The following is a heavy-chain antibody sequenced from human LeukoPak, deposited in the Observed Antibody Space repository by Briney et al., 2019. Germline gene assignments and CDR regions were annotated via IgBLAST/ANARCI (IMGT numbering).Heavy chain of an antibody. V-gene: IGHV3-74*01. Sequence: PGGSLRLSCAASGFTFSSYWMHWVRQAPGKGLVWVSRINSDGSSTSYADSVKGRFTISRDNAKNTLYLQMNSLRAEDTAVYYCARGPWDYYDSSGSHPLDYWGQGTLVTVSS. CDR2: INSDGSST. J-gene: IGHJ4*02. D-gene: IGHD3-22*01. CDR3: ARGPWDYYDSSGSHPLDY. CDR1: GFTFSSYW.